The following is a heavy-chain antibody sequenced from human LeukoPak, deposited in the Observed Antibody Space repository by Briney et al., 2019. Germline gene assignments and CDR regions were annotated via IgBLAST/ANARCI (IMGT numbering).Heavy chain of an antibody. CDR3: ARAHIVATIAGDLPLDP. V-gene: IGHV3-21*04. CDR1: GFTFSSYS. Sequence: GGSLRLSCAASGFTFSSYSMNWVRQAPGKGLEWVSSISSSSNYIYYADSVKGRLTISRDNAKNSLYLQMNSLRAEDTAVYYCARAHIVATIAGDLPLDPWGQGTLVTVSS. J-gene: IGHJ5*02. CDR2: ISSSSNYI. D-gene: IGHD5-12*01.